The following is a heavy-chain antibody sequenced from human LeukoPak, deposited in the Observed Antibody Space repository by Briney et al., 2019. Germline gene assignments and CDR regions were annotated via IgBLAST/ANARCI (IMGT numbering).Heavy chain of an antibody. CDR2: INPNRGDT. J-gene: IGHJ6*02. Sequence: GASVKVSCKAAGYTFTGNYMHWVRQAPGQGLEWMGWINPNRGDTNYPQKSQGRGTMTRDTSISTAYMELSRLRFADTAVYYCARVRDNYGMDVWGQGTTVTVSS. CDR1: GYTFTGNY. CDR3: ARVRDNYGMDV. V-gene: IGHV1-2*02. D-gene: IGHD5-24*01.